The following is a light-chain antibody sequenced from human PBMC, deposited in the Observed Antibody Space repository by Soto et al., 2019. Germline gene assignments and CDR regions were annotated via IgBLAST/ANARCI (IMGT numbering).Light chain of an antibody. Sequence: EIVMTQSPATLSVSPGERATLSCRASQSVSSNLAWYQQKPGQAPSLLIYGAFTRATGIPARFSGTGSGTDFTLTISRLEPEDFAVYYCHQRNKFGQGTRLEIK. CDR1: QSVSSN. CDR2: GAF. CDR3: HQRNK. V-gene: IGKV3-15*01. J-gene: IGKJ5*01.